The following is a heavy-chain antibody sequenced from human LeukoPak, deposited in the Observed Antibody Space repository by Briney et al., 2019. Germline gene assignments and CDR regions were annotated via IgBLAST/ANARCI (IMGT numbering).Heavy chain of an antibody. CDR1: GGSFSGYY. D-gene: IGHD3-22*01. J-gene: IGHJ6*02. CDR2: INHSGST. Sequence: SETLSLTCAVYGGSFSGYYWSWIRQPPGKGLEWIGEINHSGSTNYNPSLKSRVTISVDTSKNQFSLKLNSVTAADTAVYYCARGPTYSSGYYYYYYGMDVWGQGTTVTVSS. CDR3: ARGPTYSSGYYYYYYGMDV. V-gene: IGHV4-34*01.